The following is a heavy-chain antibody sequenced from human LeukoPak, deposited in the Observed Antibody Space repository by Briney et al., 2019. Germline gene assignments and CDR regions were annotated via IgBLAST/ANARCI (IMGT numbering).Heavy chain of an antibody. CDR3: ARGVYIAAAQYGY. V-gene: IGHV4-59*01. CDR1: GGSISSYH. D-gene: IGHD6-13*01. J-gene: IGHJ4*02. Sequence: PSETLSLTCTVSGGSISSYHWSWIRQPPGKGREWIGYIYYSGTTNYNPSLKSRVTISVDTSKNQFSLKLSSVTAADTAVYYCARGVYIAAAQYGYWGQGTLVTVSS. CDR2: IYYSGTT.